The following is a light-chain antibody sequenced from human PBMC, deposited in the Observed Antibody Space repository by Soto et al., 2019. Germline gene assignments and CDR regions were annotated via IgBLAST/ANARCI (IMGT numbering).Light chain of an antibody. V-gene: IGKV3-20*01. J-gene: IGKJ5*01. CDR2: GAS. CDR3: QQYGSSPIT. Sequence: EIVLTQSPGTLSLSPGERATLSCRASQSVSSSYLAWYQQKPGQAPRLLIYGASSRATGIPDRFSGSGSGTASTLTTSRLEPEDFPVYYCQQYGSSPITFGQGTRLEIK. CDR1: QSVSSSY.